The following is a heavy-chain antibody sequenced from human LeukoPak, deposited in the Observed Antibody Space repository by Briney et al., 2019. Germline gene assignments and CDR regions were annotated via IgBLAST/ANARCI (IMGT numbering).Heavy chain of an antibody. CDR3: ASSQYDILTGYYNVGLG. Sequence: SETLSLTCTVSGGSISSSSYYWGWIRQPPGKGLEWIGRIYYSGSTYYNPSLKSRVTISVDTSKNQFSLKLSSVTAADTAVYYCASSQYDILTGYYNVGLGWGQGTLVTVSS. D-gene: IGHD3-9*01. J-gene: IGHJ4*02. V-gene: IGHV4-39*01. CDR2: IYYSGST. CDR1: GGSISSSSYY.